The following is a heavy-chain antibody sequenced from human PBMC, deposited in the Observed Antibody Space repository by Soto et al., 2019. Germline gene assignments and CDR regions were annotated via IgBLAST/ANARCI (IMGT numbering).Heavy chain of an antibody. D-gene: IGHD2-2*01. V-gene: IGHV3-11*01. J-gene: IGHJ4*02. CDR1: GFTFSDYY. CDR2: ISSSGSTI. CDR3: ASFGCISSGCSASDY. Sequence: QVQLVESGGGLVKPGGSLRLSCAASGFTFSDYYMSWIRQAPGKGLEWVSYISSSGSTIYYADSVKGRFTISRDNAKNSQYLQVNSLRAGGTAVYYCASFGCISSGCSASDYWGQGTLVTVSS.